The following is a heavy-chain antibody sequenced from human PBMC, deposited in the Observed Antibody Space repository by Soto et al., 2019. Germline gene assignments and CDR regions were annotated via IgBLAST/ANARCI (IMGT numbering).Heavy chain of an antibody. J-gene: IGHJ6*02. CDR3: ARVGGSGDYYYYGMDV. V-gene: IGHV1-46*01. CDR1: GYTFTSYY. D-gene: IGHD3-10*01. Sequence: QVQLVQSGAEVKKPGALVKVSCKASGYTFTSYYMHWVRQAPGQGLEWMGIINPSGGSTSYAQKFQGRVTMTRDTSTSTVYMELSSLRSEDTAVYYCARVGGSGDYYYYGMDVWGQGTTVTVSS. CDR2: INPSGGST.